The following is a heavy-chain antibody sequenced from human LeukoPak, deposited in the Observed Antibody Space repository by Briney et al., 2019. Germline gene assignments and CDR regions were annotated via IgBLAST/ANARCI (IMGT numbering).Heavy chain of an antibody. J-gene: IGHJ4*02. CDR1: GFTVSSNY. CDR3: ARDGFYYDSSGPFDY. Sequence: GGSLRLSCAASGFTVSSNYMSWVRQAPGKGLEWVSVIYSGGSTYYADSVKGRFTISRDNSKNTLYLQMNSQRAEDTAVYYCARDGFYYDSSGPFDYWGQGTLVTVSS. V-gene: IGHV3-53*01. CDR2: IYSGGST. D-gene: IGHD3-22*01.